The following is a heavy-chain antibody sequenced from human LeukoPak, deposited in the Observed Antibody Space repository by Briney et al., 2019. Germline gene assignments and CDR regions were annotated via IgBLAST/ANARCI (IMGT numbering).Heavy chain of an antibody. D-gene: IGHD3-10*01. Sequence: GASVKVSCKASGYTFTSYYMHWVRQAPGQGLEWMGIINPSGGSTSYAQKFQGRVTMTRDMSTSTVYMELSSLRSEDTAVYYCAKSRGSGSSMARGVNFDCWGQGTLVTVSS. V-gene: IGHV1-46*01. J-gene: IGHJ4*02. CDR1: GYTFTSYY. CDR2: INPSGGST. CDR3: AKSRGSGSSMARGVNFDC.